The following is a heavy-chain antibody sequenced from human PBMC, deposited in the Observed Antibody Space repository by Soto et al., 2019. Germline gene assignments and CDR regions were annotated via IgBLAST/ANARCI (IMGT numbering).Heavy chain of an antibody. CDR2: IYSTGTT. CDR1: GGSINTRRYY. Sequence: SETLSLTCTVSGGSINTRRYYWGWIRQPPGKGLEWIATIYSTGTTYYSPSLKSRVTISVDTSKNQFSLKLRSVTAADTAMYYCARERGTVGDFDYWGQGTLVTVSS. D-gene: IGHD3-16*01. V-gene: IGHV4-39*07. CDR3: ARERGTVGDFDY. J-gene: IGHJ4*02.